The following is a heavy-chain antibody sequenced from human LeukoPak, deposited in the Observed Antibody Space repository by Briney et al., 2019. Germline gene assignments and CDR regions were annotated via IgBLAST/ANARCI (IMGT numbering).Heavy chain of an antibody. CDR2: IGGRGGSA. Sequence: PGGSLRLSCAASGFTFSSYGMSWVRQAPGKGLEWVSSIGGRGGSAYYADSVKGRFTISRDNSKNTLYLRMNSLRAEDTAVYYCAKVLPAATIWGDYNWFDPWGQGTLVTVSS. CDR3: AKVLPAATIWGDYNWFDP. J-gene: IGHJ5*02. V-gene: IGHV3-23*01. D-gene: IGHD2-2*01. CDR1: GFTFSSYG.